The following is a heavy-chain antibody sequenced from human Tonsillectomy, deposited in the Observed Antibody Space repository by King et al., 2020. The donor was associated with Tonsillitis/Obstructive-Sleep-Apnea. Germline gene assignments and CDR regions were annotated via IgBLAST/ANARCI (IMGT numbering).Heavy chain of an antibody. CDR1: GFTFDDYA. CDR2: NSWNSGSV. J-gene: IGHJ3*01. CDR3: AKDLIIAVSGTPGDAFDF. Sequence: VQLVESGGGLVQPGRSLRISCAASGFTFDDYAMYWVRQVPGKGLEWVSGNSWNSGSVVYADSVKGRFTISRDNAKNSLYLQMNSLRTEDTALYYCAKDLIIAVSGTPGDAFDFWGQGTMVTVSS. D-gene: IGHD6-13*01. V-gene: IGHV3-9*01.